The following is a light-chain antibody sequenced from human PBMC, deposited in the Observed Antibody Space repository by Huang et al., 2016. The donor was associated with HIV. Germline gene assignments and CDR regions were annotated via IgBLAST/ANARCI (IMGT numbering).Light chain of an antibody. CDR2: AAS. Sequence: EIVLTQSPATLSLSPGERVTLSCRASQSVSDYLAWYQHKRGQAPRLLIYAASNRATGIPARFSGSGSGTDFTLTISSLEPEDFAVYYCQQRRNSITFGQGTRLEIK. CDR3: QQRRNSIT. V-gene: IGKV3-11*01. J-gene: IGKJ5*01. CDR1: QSVSDY.